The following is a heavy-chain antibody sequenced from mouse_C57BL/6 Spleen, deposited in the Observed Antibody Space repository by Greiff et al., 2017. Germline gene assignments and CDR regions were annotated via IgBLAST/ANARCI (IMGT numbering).Heavy chain of an antibody. J-gene: IGHJ3*01. V-gene: IGHV14-1*01. CDR1: GFNIKDYY. D-gene: IGHD2-4*01. CDR2: IDPEDGDT. Sequence: EVKLMESGAELVRPGASVKLSCTASGFNIKDYYMHWVKQRPEQGLEWIGRIDPEDGDTEYAPKFQGKATMTADTSSNTAYLQLSSLTSEDTAVYYCTTYYYDYDGVAYWGQGTLVTVSA. CDR3: TTYYYDYDGVAY.